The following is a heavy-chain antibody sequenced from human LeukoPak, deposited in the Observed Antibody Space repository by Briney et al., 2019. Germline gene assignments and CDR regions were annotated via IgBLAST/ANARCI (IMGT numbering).Heavy chain of an antibody. D-gene: IGHD3-16*01. CDR1: GFTFSALN. CDR2: ISHHGYTA. Sequence: GGSLRLSCAASGFTFSALNMHWVRQAPGKGLEWVAIISHHGYTAHYADSLKGRFTISRDNSKNTVDLQMNSLRVEDTAIYYCARDFSWAFDYWGQGTLVSLPS. CDR3: ARDFSWAFDY. V-gene: IGHV3-30-3*01. J-gene: IGHJ4*02.